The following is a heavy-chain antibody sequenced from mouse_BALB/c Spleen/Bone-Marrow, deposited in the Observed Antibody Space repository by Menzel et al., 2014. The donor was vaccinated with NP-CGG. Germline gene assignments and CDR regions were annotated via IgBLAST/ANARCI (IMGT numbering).Heavy chain of an antibody. D-gene: IGHD2-14*01. CDR3: ARSDYRFDPLPY. CDR2: IDTSDSYT. CDR1: GHTFTDYW. V-gene: IGHV1-69*01. J-gene: IGHJ3*01. Sequence: QVQLQQPGAELVMPGASVTMSCKASGHTFTDYWMHWVKQRPGQGLEWIGAIDTSDSYTSYNQKFKGKATFTVDESSSTAYMQLSSLTSEDSAVYYCARSDYRFDPLPYWGQGTLVTVSA.